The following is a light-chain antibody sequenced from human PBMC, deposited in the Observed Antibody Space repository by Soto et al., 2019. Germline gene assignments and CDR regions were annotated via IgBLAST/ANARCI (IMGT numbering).Light chain of an antibody. J-gene: IGKJ1*01. CDR3: QQYYSYPRT. CDR1: QSILSW. CDR2: DAS. V-gene: IGKV1-5*01. Sequence: QVSQSPSALSASVGDRVTITCRASQSILSWLAWYQQKPGKAPKLLIYDASSLESGVPSRFSGSGPGTEFTLTISSLQPEDVATYYCQQYYSYPRTFGQGTKVDI.